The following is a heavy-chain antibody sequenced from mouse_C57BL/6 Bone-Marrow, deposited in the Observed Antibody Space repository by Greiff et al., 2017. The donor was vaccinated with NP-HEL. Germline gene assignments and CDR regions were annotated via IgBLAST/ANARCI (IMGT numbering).Heavy chain of an antibody. Sequence: VQPKQSGPGLVAPSQSLSITCTVSGFSLTSYGVSWVRQPPGKGLEWLGVIWGDGSTNYHSALISRLSISKDNSKSQVFLKLNSLQTDDTATYYSAKQRDYYGSSSWYFGVWGTGTTVTVAS. J-gene: IGHJ1*03. D-gene: IGHD1-1*01. CDR3: AKQRDYYGSSSWYFGV. CDR2: IWGDGST. CDR1: GFSLTSYG. V-gene: IGHV2-3*01.